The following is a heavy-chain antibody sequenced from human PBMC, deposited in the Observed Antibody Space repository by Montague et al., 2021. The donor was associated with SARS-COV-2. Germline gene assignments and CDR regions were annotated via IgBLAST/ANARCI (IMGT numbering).Heavy chain of an antibody. Sequence: SETLSLTFTVSGGSISGYYWSWIRQSPGKGLEWIGYIYYSGSTKYNPFLESRVTVSVDRSKTQVSLKLSSVTPADTAVYYCARLLRSCSNGVCRTYYYYAMDVWGQGTTVTVSS. CDR1: GGSISGYY. CDR3: ARLLRSCSNGVCRTYYYYAMDV. CDR2: IYYSGST. J-gene: IGHJ6*02. V-gene: IGHV4-59*01. D-gene: IGHD2-8*01.